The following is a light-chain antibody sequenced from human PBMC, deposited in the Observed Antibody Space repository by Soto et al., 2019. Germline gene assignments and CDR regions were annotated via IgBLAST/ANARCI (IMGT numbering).Light chain of an antibody. CDR1: QSVSSN. V-gene: IGKV3-15*01. J-gene: IGKJ3*01. CDR2: GAS. CDR3: QQYNNWPL. Sequence: EIVMTQSPATLSVSPGERATLSCRASQSVSSNLAWYQQKPGQAPRLLIYGASTRATGIPARFSGSGSGTEFTLTNSSLQSEDVAVYYCQQYNNWPLFGPGTKVDIK.